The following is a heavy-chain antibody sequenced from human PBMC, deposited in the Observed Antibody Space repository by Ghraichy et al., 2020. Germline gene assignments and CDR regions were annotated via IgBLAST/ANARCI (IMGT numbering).Heavy chain of an antibody. Sequence: GGSLRHSCAASGFNFRGYWMTWVRQAPGKGLEWVANINILESEKYYVGSVKGRFIISRDNARNSLYLQMNSLRAEDTALYFCGRGGPDNSNYAVDIWGQGTMVTVSS. CDR2: INILESEK. CDR3: GRGGPDNSNYAVDI. J-gene: IGHJ3*02. D-gene: IGHD4-11*01. CDR1: GFNFRGYW. V-gene: IGHV3-7*03.